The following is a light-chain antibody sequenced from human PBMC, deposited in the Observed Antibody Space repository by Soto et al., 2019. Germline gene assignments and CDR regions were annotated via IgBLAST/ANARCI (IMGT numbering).Light chain of an antibody. J-gene: IGKJ2*01. CDR2: GTS. Sequence: EIVLTQSPGTLSLSPGERATFSCRTSQTINTEFLAWYQQRPGLAPRLLLHGTSNRATGIPDRFSGSGSGTDFTLTISALEPEDFAVYYCQRYGSSPLYAFGQGTKLEI. CDR3: QRYGSSPLYA. V-gene: IGKV3-20*01. CDR1: QTINTEF.